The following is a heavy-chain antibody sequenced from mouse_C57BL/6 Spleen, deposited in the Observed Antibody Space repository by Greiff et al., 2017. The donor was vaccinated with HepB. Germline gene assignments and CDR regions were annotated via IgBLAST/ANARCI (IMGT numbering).Heavy chain of an antibody. CDR2: IHPNSGST. CDR3: ARDYGSPSPFAY. V-gene: IGHV1-64*01. Sequence: QVHVKQSGAELVKPGASVKLSCKASGYTFTSYWMHWVKQRPGQGLEWIGMIHPNSGSTNYNEKFKSKATLTVDKSSSTAYMQLSSLTSEDSAVYYCARDYGSPSPFAYWGQGTLVTVSA. J-gene: IGHJ3*01. D-gene: IGHD1-1*01. CDR1: GYTFTSYW.